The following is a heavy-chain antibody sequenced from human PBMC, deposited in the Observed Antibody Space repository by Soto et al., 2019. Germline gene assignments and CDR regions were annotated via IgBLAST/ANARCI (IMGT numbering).Heavy chain of an antibody. V-gene: IGHV3-30*03. J-gene: IGHJ4*02. CDR1: GCTFSNYG. Sequence: GGSLRLSCGASGCTFSNYGMHWVRQAPGKGLEWVAVISYDGSNKYYADSVKGRFTISRDNSNNTLYLQMNSLRAEDTAVYYCARGEILHYYDSSGSTELEYWGQGTLVTV. CDR2: ISYDGSNK. CDR3: ARGEILHYYDSSGSTELEY. D-gene: IGHD3-22*01.